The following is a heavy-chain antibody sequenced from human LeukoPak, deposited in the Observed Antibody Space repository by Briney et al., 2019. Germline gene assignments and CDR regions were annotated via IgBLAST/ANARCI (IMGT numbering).Heavy chain of an antibody. CDR1: GFTFSSYG. CDR3: AKVRYYYDSSGFPNI. CDR2: ISYDGSNK. V-gene: IGHV3-30*18. J-gene: IGHJ3*02. D-gene: IGHD3-22*01. Sequence: QPGGSLRLSCAASGFTFSSYGMHWVRQAPGKGLEWVAVISYDGSNKYYADSVKGRFTISRDNSKNSLYLQMNSLRAEDTAVYYCAKVRYYYDSSGFPNIWGQGTMVTVSS.